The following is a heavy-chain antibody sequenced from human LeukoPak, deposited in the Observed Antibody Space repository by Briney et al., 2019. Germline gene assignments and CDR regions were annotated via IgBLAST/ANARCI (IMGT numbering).Heavy chain of an antibody. D-gene: IGHD5-18*01. J-gene: IGHJ5*02. CDR1: GGSTSSYY. CDR2: IYYSGST. V-gene: IGHV4-59*01. CDR3: ARGRGYSYANWFDP. Sequence: SETLSLTCTVSGGSTSSYYWSWIRQPPGKGLEWIGYIYYSGSTNYNPSLKSRVTISVDTSKNQFSLKLSSVTAADTAVYYCARGRGYSYANWFDPWGQGTLVTVSS.